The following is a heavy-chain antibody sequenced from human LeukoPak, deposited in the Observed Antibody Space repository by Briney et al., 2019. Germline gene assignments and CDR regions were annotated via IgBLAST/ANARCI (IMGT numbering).Heavy chain of an antibody. D-gene: IGHD4-17*01. V-gene: IGHV3-23*01. CDR1: GFTFNNYA. J-gene: IGHJ3*01. CDR3: ATRDHGARVDF. Sequence: GGSVRLSCVASGFTFNNYAMKWVRQAPGEGLEWVAATRCTGGSTYYADSVRGRDTISRDNSKNTLYLQMNSVRAEDTAIYPCATRDHGARVDFWG. CDR2: TRCTGGST.